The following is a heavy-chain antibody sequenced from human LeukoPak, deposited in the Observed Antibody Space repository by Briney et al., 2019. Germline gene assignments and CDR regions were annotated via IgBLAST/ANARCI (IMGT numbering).Heavy chain of an antibody. Sequence: PGGSLRLSCVASGFPFSSYWMTWVRQAPGKGLEWVAVISYDGSNKYYADSVKGRFTISRDNSKNTLYLQMNSLRAEDTAVYYCAKDPRTYGYYSGMDVWGQGTTVTVSS. CDR3: AKDPRTYGYYSGMDV. J-gene: IGHJ6*02. CDR2: ISYDGSNK. D-gene: IGHD3-16*01. CDR1: GFPFSSYW. V-gene: IGHV3-30*18.